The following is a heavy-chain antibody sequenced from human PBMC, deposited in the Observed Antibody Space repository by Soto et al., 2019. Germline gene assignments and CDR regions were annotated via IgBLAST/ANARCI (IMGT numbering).Heavy chain of an antibody. CDR2: ITPMFGTG. CDR1: GDTSDSFS. Sequence: QVQLVQSGAEVKKPGSSVRVSCKASGDTSDSFSISWVRQAPGQGLEWMGGITPMFGTGNYAQKFQGRLTITADESTGTSYMDLKSLRSEDTAVYFCARENRDDNSGWYSSSDWFDPWGQGTLVTVSS. D-gene: IGHD6-19*01. V-gene: IGHV1-69*01. J-gene: IGHJ5*02. CDR3: ARENRDDNSGWYSSSDWFDP.